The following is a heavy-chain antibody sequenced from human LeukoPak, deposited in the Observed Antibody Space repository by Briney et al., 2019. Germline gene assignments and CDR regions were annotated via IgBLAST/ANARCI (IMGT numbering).Heavy chain of an antibody. Sequence: PGGSLRLSCAASGFTFSSYSMNWVRQAPGKGLEWVSSISSSSSYIYYADSVKGRFTISRDNAKNSLYLQMNSLRAEDTAVYYCAREGDSSSAFDYWGQGTLVTVPS. CDR3: AREGDSSSAFDY. V-gene: IGHV3-21*01. D-gene: IGHD6-6*01. CDR1: GFTFSSYS. J-gene: IGHJ4*02. CDR2: ISSSSSYI.